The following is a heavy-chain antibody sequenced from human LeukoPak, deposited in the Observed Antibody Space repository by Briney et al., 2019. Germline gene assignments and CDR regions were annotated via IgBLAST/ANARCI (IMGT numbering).Heavy chain of an antibody. J-gene: IGHJ4*02. D-gene: IGHD1-26*01. CDR1: GFTFSSYA. CDR3: ARGIVVGATKFFDY. Sequence: TGGSLRLSCAASGFTFSSYAMHWVRQAPGKGLEWVAVISHDGSNKYYADSVKGRFTISRDNSKNTPYLQMNSLRAEDTAVYYCARGIVVGATKFFDYWGQGTLVTVSS. CDR2: ISHDGSNK. V-gene: IGHV3-30-3*01.